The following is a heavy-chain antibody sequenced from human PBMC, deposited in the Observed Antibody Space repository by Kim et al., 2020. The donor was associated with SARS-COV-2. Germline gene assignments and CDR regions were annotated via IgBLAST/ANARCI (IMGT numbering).Heavy chain of an antibody. D-gene: IGHD3-22*01. CDR1: GGSISSYY. Sequence: SETLSLTCTVSGGSISSYYWSWIRQPPGKGLEWIGYIYYSGSTNYNPSLKSRVTISVDTSKNQFSLKLSSVTAADTAVYYCARDLGSGYQTGYYGMDVWGQGTTVTVSS. V-gene: IGHV4-59*01. CDR2: IYYSGST. CDR3: ARDLGSGYQTGYYGMDV. J-gene: IGHJ6*02.